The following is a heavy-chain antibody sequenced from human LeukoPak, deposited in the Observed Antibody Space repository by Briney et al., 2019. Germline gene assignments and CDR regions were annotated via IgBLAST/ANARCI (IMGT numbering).Heavy chain of an antibody. CDR1: GFTFSSYA. V-gene: IGHV3-23*01. D-gene: IGHD3-22*01. Sequence: PGGSLRLSCAASGFTFSSYAMSWVRQAPGKGLEWVSAISGSGGSTYYADSVKGRFTISRDNAKNSLYLQMNSLRAEDTAVYYCARAGYYYDSSGYYSGYWGQGTLVTVSS. CDR2: ISGSGGST. CDR3: ARAGYYYDSSGYYSGY. J-gene: IGHJ4*02.